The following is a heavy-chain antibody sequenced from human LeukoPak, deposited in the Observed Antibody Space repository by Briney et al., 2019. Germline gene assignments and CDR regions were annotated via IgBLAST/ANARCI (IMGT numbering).Heavy chain of an antibody. CDR1: GFTFSSYA. J-gene: IGHJ4*02. CDR2: ISWNSGSI. CDR3: AKGYSCGWGQYYFDY. V-gene: IGHV3-9*03. Sequence: GGSLRLSCAASGFTFSSYAMHWVRQAPGKGLEWVSGISWNSGSIGYADSVKGRFTISRDNAKNSLYLQMNSLRAEDMALYYCAKGYSCGWGQYYFDYWGQGTLVTVSS. D-gene: IGHD6-19*01.